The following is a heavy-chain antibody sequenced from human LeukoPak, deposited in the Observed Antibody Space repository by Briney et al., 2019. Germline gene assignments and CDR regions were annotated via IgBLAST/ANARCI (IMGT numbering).Heavy chain of an antibody. D-gene: IGHD2-15*01. CDR3: AREIWPVGVSYFDY. Sequence: SETLSLTCTVSGASISSYYWSWIRQPPGKGLEWIASRHYRGTTNYNPSLESRVTISVDTSRKQFSLKLSSVTAADTAVYYCAREIWPVGVSYFDYWGQGILVTVSS. J-gene: IGHJ4*02. V-gene: IGHV4-59*01. CDR1: GASISSYY. CDR2: RHYRGTT.